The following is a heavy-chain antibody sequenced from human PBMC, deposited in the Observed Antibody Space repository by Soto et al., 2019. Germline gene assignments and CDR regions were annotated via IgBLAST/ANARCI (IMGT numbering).Heavy chain of an antibody. V-gene: IGHV1-3*01. Sequence: ASVKVSCKASGYTFTSYAMHWVRQAPGQRLEWVGWINAGNGNTKYSQKLQGRVTITRDTSASTAYMELSSLRSEDTAVYYGARCPRGDLDDFDYWGQGTMVTVSS. D-gene: IGHD3-10*01. CDR2: INAGNGNT. J-gene: IGHJ4*02. CDR3: ARCPRGDLDDFDY. CDR1: GYTFTSYA.